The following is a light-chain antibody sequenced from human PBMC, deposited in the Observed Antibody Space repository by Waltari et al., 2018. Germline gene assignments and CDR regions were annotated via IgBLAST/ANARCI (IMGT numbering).Light chain of an antibody. V-gene: IGLV3-19*01. CDR1: SLRTSY. CDR2: GKD. CDR3: SSRML. Sequence: SSELTQDPAVSVALGQTARFTCQGDSLRTSYASWYQVKPGRAPVLVIYGKDKRPSGIPDRISGHSSGTTSSLTITGAQAEDEADYYCSSRMLFAGGTKVTVL. J-gene: IGLJ3*02.